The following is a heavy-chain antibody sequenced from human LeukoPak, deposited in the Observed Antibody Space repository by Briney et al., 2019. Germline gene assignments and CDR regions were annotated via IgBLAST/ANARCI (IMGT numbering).Heavy chain of an antibody. CDR3: AREIQYYDFWSGPLDY. D-gene: IGHD3-3*01. Sequence: PGGSLRLSCAASGFTFSSYSMNWVRQAPGKGLEWVSYISRSSSTIYYADSVKGRFTISRDNAKNSLYLQMNSLRAEDTAVYYCAREIQYYDFWSGPLDYWGQGTLVTVSS. CDR2: ISRSSSTI. CDR1: GFTFSSYS. V-gene: IGHV3-48*01. J-gene: IGHJ4*02.